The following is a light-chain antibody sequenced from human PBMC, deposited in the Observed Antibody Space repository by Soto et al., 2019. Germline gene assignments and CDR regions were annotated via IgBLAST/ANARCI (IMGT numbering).Light chain of an antibody. CDR2: AAS. V-gene: IGKV1-39*01. CDR1: QSISTY. CDR3: QQTYNSSRT. J-gene: IGKJ1*01. Sequence: DIQMTQSPSTLSASVGDRVTITCRASQSISTYLNWYQQKPGKAPNLLIFAASSLLSGVPSRFSGSGSGTDFTLTISSLQPEDFATYYCQQTYNSSRTFGQGTKVEIK.